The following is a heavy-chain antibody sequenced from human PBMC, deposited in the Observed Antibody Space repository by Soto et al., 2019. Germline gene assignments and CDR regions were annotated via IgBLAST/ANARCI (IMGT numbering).Heavy chain of an antibody. J-gene: IGHJ4*02. CDR3: ATWRSYSGSYCFDY. CDR1: GGTSNSYT. Sequence: QVQLVQSGAEVQKPGSSVKVSCEASGGTSNSYTINWVRQAPGQGLEWIGQVIPKYDSVNYAQRFQGRVSISADKSTNTAYMELSSLRSEATALYYCATWRSYSGSYCFDYWGQGTLVSVSS. D-gene: IGHD3-10*01. CDR2: VIPKYDSV. V-gene: IGHV1-69*06.